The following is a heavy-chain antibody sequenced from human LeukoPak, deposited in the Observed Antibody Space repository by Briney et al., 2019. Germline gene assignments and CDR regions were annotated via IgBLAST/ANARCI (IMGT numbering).Heavy chain of an antibody. V-gene: IGHV4-59*12. D-gene: IGHD2/OR15-2a*01. Sequence: SETLSLTCTVSGVSISSFYWGWIRQPPGKGLEWIGYIYYSGSTNYNPSLKSRVTISVDTSKNQFSLKLSSVTAADTAVYYCAREILAATFEYQYYFDYWGQGTLVTVSS. J-gene: IGHJ4*02. CDR3: AREILAATFEYQYYFDY. CDR1: GVSISSFY. CDR2: IYYSGST.